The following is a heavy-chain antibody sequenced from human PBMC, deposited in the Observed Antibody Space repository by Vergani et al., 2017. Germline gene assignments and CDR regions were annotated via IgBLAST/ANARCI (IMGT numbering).Heavy chain of an antibody. V-gene: IGHV1-69-2*01. CDR2: VYPEDGET. CDR1: GYTFTDHH. D-gene: IGHD3-9*01. CDR3: ARRAYYDILTVYDWFDP. J-gene: IGHJ5*02. Sequence: EVQLVQSGAEVKKPGATMKISCKVSGYTFTDHHMHWVKQAPGKGLEWMGLVYPEDGETIYAEKFKGRVTIAADTSTDTAHLELSSLRSEDTAVYYCARRAYYDILTVYDWFDPWGQGTLVTVSS.